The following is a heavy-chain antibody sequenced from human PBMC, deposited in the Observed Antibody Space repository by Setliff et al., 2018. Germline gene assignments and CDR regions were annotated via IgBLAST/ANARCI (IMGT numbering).Heavy chain of an antibody. CDR3: ASAPRLEWILPTFDY. D-gene: IGHD3-3*01. CDR2: ISAYTGKA. Sequence: RASVKVSCKTSNYPFVSYGLSWVRQAPGQGLEWLGWISAYTGKADYAHNFQDRLTMTTDTSTNTAYMELRSLTSDDTAVYFCASAPRLEWILPTFDYWGQGTPVTVSS. V-gene: IGHV1-18*01. CDR1: NYPFVSYG. J-gene: IGHJ4*02.